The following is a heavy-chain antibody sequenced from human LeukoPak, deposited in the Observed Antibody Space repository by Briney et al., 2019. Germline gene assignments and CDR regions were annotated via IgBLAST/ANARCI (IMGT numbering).Heavy chain of an antibody. J-gene: IGHJ4*02. V-gene: IGHV3-30*02. CDR1: GFTFSSYG. Sequence: PGGSLRLSCAASGFTFSSYGMHWVRQAPGKGLEWVAFIRYDGSNKYYADSVKGRFTISRDNSKNTLCLQMNSLRAEDTAVYYCAKDGHSSSGLRGANFDYWGQGTLVTVSS. CDR3: AKDGHSSSGLRGANFDY. D-gene: IGHD6-6*01. CDR2: IRYDGSNK.